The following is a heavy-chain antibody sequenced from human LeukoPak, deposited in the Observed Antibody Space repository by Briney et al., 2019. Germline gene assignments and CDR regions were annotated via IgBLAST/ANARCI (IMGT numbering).Heavy chain of an antibody. Sequence: PGGSLRLSCVASGFTFSDYAMSWVRQAPGKGLEWVSIIGGSGGGTNYADSVKGRFTISRDNAKNSLYLQMNSLRAEDTAVYYCARDSTVTTDYWGQGTLVTVSS. CDR2: IGGSGGGT. J-gene: IGHJ4*02. D-gene: IGHD4-17*01. CDR1: GFTFSDYA. V-gene: IGHV3-23*01. CDR3: ARDSTVTTDY.